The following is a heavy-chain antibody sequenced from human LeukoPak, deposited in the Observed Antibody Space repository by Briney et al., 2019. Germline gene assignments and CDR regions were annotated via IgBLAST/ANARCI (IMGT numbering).Heavy chain of an antibody. V-gene: IGHV1-18*01. J-gene: IGHJ3*02. Sequence: GASVKVSCKASGYTFSTYGISWVRQAPGQGLEWMGWISAYTGNTNYAQNLQGRVTMTTDTSTSTDYMGLRSLRSDDTAVYYCARAPMDSSGYYPNDAFDIWGQGTMVTVSS. D-gene: IGHD3-22*01. CDR1: GYTFSTYG. CDR3: ARAPMDSSGYYPNDAFDI. CDR2: ISAYTGNT.